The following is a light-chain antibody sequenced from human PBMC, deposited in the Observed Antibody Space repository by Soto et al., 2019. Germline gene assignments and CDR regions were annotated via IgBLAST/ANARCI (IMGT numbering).Light chain of an antibody. CDR2: GAS. Sequence: IQMTQSSAALSASVGARVTISCRARQGIGHALGWYQQKPGKPPKVLIYGASNLQSGIAPRFSGSGSGTDFNLAISRLEPEDSATYYCLQDVNSAWTFGQGTKVDIK. J-gene: IGKJ1*01. V-gene: IGKV1-6*01. CDR3: LQDVNSAWT. CDR1: QGIGHA.